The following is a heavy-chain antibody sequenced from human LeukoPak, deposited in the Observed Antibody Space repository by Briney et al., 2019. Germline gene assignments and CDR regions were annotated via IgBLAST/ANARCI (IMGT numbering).Heavy chain of an antibody. Sequence: SVKGRFTISRDNAKNSLYLQMNSLRAEDTAVYYCARESGSSFDYWGQGTLVAISS. CDR3: ARESGSSFDY. J-gene: IGHJ4*02. D-gene: IGHD1-26*01. V-gene: IGHV3-48*03.